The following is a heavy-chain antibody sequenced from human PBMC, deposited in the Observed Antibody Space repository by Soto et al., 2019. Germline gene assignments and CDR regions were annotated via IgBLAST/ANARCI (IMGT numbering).Heavy chain of an antibody. J-gene: IGHJ5*02. CDR2: IRSKANSYVT. CDR3: TRHRDVLRFLEWPRPSDWFDP. Sequence: PGGSLRLSCAASGFTFSGSAMHWVRQASGKGLEWVGRIRSKANSYVTAYAASVKGRFTISRDDSKNTAHLQMNSLKTEDTAVYYCTRHRDVLRFLEWPRPSDWFDPWGQGTLVTVSS. CDR1: GFTFSGSA. V-gene: IGHV3-73*01. D-gene: IGHD3-3*01.